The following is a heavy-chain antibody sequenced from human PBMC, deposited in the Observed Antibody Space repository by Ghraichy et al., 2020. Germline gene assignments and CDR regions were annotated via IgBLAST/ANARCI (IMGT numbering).Heavy chain of an antibody. CDR1: GYSINKLL. Sequence: ASVKVSCRVFGYSINKLLIHWVRQAPGKGLEWMGGFDPENGEKIDTQKFQGRLTLTEDPSTDTAYMELNSLTSDDTAVYFCSIAPLVWGQGTLVIVSS. CDR2: FDPENGEK. J-gene: IGHJ4*02. CDR3: SIAPLV. V-gene: IGHV1-24*01. D-gene: IGHD2-21*01.